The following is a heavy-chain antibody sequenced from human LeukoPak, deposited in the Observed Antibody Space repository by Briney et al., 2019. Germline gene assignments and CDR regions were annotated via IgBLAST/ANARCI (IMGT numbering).Heavy chain of an antibody. D-gene: IGHD3-16*02. CDR3: AREDWGSYLY. Sequence: SSETLSLTCLVSGDSINSRNFYWGWMRQLPGKGLEWIGSIYYTGSSYYNPSLKSRLTISIDTSKNHFSLKLTSVTASGTAVYYCAREDWGSYLYWGQGTLVTVSS. J-gene: IGHJ4*02. V-gene: IGHV4-39*07. CDR1: GDSINSRNFY. CDR2: IYYTGSS.